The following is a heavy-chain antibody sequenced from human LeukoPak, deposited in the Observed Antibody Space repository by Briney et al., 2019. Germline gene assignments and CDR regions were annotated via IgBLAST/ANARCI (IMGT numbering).Heavy chain of an antibody. CDR1: GYTFTGYY. Sequence: ASVKVSCKASGYTFTGYYMHWVRQAPGQGLEWMGWINPNSGGTNYAQKFQGRVTMTRDTSISTAYMELSRLRSDDTAVYYCARADYGGNSVPHWGQGTLVTVSS. D-gene: IGHD4-23*01. CDR3: ARADYGGNSVPH. J-gene: IGHJ4*02. CDR2: INPNSGGT. V-gene: IGHV1-2*02.